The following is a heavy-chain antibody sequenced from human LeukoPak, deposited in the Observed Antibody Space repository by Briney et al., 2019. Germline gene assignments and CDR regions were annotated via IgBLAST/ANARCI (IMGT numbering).Heavy chain of an antibody. J-gene: IGHJ4*02. CDR2: VSSTGGTT. CDR3: AKGSNWNYLYYFDY. V-gene: IGHV3-23*01. CDR1: GFTFSNYA. D-gene: IGHD1-7*01. Sequence: PPGGSLRLSCAASGFTFSNYAMSWVRQAPGKGLEWVSSVSSTGGTTYYADSVKGRFTISRDNSKNMLYLQMNSLRAEDTAVYYCAKGSNWNYLYYFDYWGQGTLVTVSS.